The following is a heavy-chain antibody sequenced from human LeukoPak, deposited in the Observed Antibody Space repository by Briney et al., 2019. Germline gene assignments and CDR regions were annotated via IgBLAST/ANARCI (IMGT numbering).Heavy chain of an antibody. CDR2: ISSSSSTI. J-gene: IGHJ4*02. CDR1: GFTFSSYS. CDR3: ARRAGAYSHPYDY. V-gene: IGHV3-48*01. D-gene: IGHD4/OR15-4a*01. Sequence: GGSLRLSCAASGFTFSSYSMNWVRQAPGKGLEWVSHISSSSSTIYYADSVKGRFTISRDNAKNSLYLQMNSLRAEDTAVYYCARRAGAYSHPYDYWGQGTLVTVSS.